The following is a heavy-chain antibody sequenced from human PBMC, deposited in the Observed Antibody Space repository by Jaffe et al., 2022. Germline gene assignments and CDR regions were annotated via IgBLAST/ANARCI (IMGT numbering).Heavy chain of an antibody. CDR1: GYTFTSYA. Sequence: QVQLVQSGAEVKKPGASVKVSCKASGYTFTSYAMHWVRQAPGQRLEWMGWINAGNGNTKYSQKFQGRVTITRDTSASTAYMELSSLRSEDTAVYYCARDQGYDFWSGYYRFNWFDPWGQGTLVTVSS. J-gene: IGHJ5*02. CDR2: INAGNGNT. D-gene: IGHD3-3*01. CDR3: ARDQGYDFWSGYYRFNWFDP. V-gene: IGHV1-3*01.